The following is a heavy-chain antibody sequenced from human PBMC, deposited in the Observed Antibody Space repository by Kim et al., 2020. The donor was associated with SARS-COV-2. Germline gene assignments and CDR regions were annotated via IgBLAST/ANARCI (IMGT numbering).Heavy chain of an antibody. D-gene: IGHD3-10*01. CDR2: ISSSGNYL. V-gene: IGHV3-21*01. CDR3: ARGTNYYYGSGSLHGHWWVDP. J-gene: IGHJ5*02. Sequence: GGSLRLSCAASRFNFSNYNMNWVRQAPGKGLEWVSSISSSGNYLYYAESVRGRFTISRDNAKNSVYLQMNSLRAEDTAVYYCARGTNYYYGSGSLHGHWWVDPWGQGTLVTVSS. CDR1: RFNFSNYN.